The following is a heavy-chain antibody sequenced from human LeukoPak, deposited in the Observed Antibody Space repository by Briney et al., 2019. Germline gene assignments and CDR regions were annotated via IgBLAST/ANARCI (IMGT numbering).Heavy chain of an antibody. CDR1: GFTFSSYT. Sequence: PGGSLRLSCAASGFTFSSYTMNWVRQAPGKGLEWVAFIRYDESTKFYADSVKGRFTISRDNSKTTLYLQMNSLRAEDTAVYYCAKDLRRGYSTGAFDIWGQGTMVTVSS. CDR3: AKDLRRGYSTGAFDI. J-gene: IGHJ3*02. CDR2: IRYDESTK. V-gene: IGHV3-30*02. D-gene: IGHD5-18*01.